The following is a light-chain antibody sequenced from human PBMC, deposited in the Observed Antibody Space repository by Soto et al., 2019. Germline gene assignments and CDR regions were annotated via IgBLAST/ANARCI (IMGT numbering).Light chain of an antibody. V-gene: IGKV1-5*03. CDR3: QQYNSYWT. J-gene: IGKJ1*01. Sequence: DIPMTQSPSTLSASVGDRVTITCRASHSISTWLAWYQQKPGKAPKLLIYMASSLESGVPSRFSGSGSGTEFTLTISSLQPDDFATYYCQQYNSYWTFGQGTKVEIK. CDR2: MAS. CDR1: HSISTW.